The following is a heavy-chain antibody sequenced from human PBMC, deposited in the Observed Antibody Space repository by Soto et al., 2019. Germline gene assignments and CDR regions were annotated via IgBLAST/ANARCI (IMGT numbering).Heavy chain of an antibody. Sequence: SETLSLPLTVSGGSVHTVCVYWTWVPQTPRKGIERLGDINNGWRTEYKTSPKSRLTISIDTSRNQFSLKLSSVTAADTAVYYCAASCVGCGGFNYYGMDVWGQGTTVTVSS. V-gene: IGHV4-61*01. CDR3: AASCVGCGGFNYYGMDV. J-gene: IGHJ6*02. CDR1: GGSVHTVCVY. CDR2: INNGWRT. D-gene: IGHD2-21*01.